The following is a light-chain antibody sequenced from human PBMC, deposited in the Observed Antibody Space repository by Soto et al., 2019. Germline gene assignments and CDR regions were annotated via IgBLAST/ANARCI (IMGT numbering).Light chain of an antibody. CDR2: DAS. CDR3: QQDNNYSSS. J-gene: IGKJ1*01. CDR1: QSISSW. V-gene: IGKV1-5*01. Sequence: DIQMTQSPSTLSASVGDRVTITCRASQSISSWLAWYQQKPGKAPHLLIYDASILESGVTSTFSVSGPGTEFNLTISSPQPNDLATYEYQQDNNYSSSLGHGTMVESK.